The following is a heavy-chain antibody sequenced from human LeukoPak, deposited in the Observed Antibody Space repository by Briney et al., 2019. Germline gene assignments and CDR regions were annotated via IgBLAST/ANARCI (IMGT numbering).Heavy chain of an antibody. Sequence: SETLSLTCTVSGGSFNGYYWTWIRQPPGKGLQWIGYIYYTRSTNYNPSLKSRVAISLDTSKNQFSLKLTSVTTADTAVYYCARSTYGYSYVYWGQGVLVTVSS. V-gene: IGHV4-59*01. CDR2: IYYTRST. CDR3: ARSTYGYSYVY. J-gene: IGHJ4*02. D-gene: IGHD5-18*01. CDR1: GGSFNGYY.